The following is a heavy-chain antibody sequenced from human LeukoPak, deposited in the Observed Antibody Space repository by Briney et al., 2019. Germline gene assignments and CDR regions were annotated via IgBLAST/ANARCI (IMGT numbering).Heavy chain of an antibody. V-gene: IGHV5-51*01. J-gene: IGHJ4*02. CDR2: IYPGDSDT. D-gene: IGHD4-23*01. Sequence: GESLKISCKGSGYSFTSYWIGWVRQMPGKGLEWMGIIYPGDSDTRYSPSFQGQVTFSADKSASTADLQWSSLKASDTAIYYCARGLKTTVVTPFAYWGQGTLVTVCS. CDR3: ARGLKTTVVTPFAY. CDR1: GYSFTSYW.